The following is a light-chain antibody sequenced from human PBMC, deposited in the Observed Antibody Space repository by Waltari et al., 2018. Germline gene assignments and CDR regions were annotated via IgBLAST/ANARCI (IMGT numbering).Light chain of an antibody. CDR1: QSVSSSY. J-gene: IGKJ1*01. V-gene: IGKV3-20*01. CDR3: QQYGSSPWT. Sequence: EIVLTQSPGTLSLSPVERATLSCRASQSVSSSYLAWYQQKPGQAPRLLIHGAANRATGIPDRFSGSGSGTDFTLTISRLEPEDFAVYYCQQYGSSPWTFGQGTKVEIK. CDR2: GAA.